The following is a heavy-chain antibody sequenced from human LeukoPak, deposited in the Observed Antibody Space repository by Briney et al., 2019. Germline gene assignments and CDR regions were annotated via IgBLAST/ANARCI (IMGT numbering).Heavy chain of an antibody. CDR2: XSSSSYI. D-gene: IGHD6-13*01. J-gene: IGHJ5*02. CDR3: AREPRQIAAAKINRFDP. Sequence: XGSXXXSXXASGXTFXXYSMNWXXXXXXXXXXXXSSXSSSSYIYYADSVKGRFTISRDNAKNSLYLQMNSLRAEDTAVYYCAREPRQIAAAKINRFDPWGQGTLVTVSS. V-gene: IGHV3-21*01. CDR1: GXTFXXYS.